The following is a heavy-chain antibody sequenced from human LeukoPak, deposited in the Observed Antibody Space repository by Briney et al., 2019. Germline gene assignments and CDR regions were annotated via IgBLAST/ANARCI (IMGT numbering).Heavy chain of an antibody. Sequence: GGSLRLSXAASGFTFRSYWMSWVRQAPGKGLEWVANINQGGSVKYYVDSVKGRFTISRDDAKNSLYVQMNSLRDEDTAVYYCARVGYSGWNLEYWGQGTLVTVSS. CDR2: INQGGSVK. V-gene: IGHV3-7*01. D-gene: IGHD5-12*01. J-gene: IGHJ4*02. CDR3: ARVGYSGWNLEY. CDR1: GFTFRSYW.